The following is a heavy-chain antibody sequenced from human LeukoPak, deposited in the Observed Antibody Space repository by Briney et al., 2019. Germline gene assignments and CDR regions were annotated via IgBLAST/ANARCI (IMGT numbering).Heavy chain of an antibody. Sequence: GGSLRLSCAASGFSFSTYAMHWVRQAPGKGLEWVIFISYDGRVKYYADSVKGRFTISRDNSKNTLYLQMNSLRAEDTAVYYCARADSSGFDYWGQGTLVTVSS. CDR3: ARADSSGFDY. V-gene: IGHV3-30*14. CDR2: ISYDGRVK. D-gene: IGHD3-22*01. CDR1: GFSFSTYA. J-gene: IGHJ4*02.